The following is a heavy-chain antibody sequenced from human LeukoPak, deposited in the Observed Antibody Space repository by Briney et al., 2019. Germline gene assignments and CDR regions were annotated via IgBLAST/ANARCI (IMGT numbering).Heavy chain of an antibody. Sequence: PSETLSLTCAVYGGSFSGYYWSWIRQPPGKGMEWIGEINHSGSTNYNPSLKSRATISVDTSKNQFSLKLSSVTAADTAVYYCARGLLGSSSWHGDWFDPWGQGTLVTVSS. CDR3: ARGLLGSSSWHGDWFDP. D-gene: IGHD6-13*01. CDR2: INHSGST. V-gene: IGHV4-34*01. CDR1: GGSFSGYY. J-gene: IGHJ5*02.